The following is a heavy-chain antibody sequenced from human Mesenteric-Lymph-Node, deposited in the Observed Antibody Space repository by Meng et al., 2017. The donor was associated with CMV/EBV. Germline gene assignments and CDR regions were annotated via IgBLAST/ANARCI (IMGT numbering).Heavy chain of an antibody. CDR2: IYPGDSDT. J-gene: IGHJ4*02. CDR1: GYSFTTYW. CDR3: ARRWSRYSSGWD. Sequence: SCKGSGYSFTTYWIAWVRQMPGKGLEWMGIIYPGDSDTKYSPSFKGQVTISADKSISTAYLQWSNLKASDTAMYYCARRWSRYSSGWDWGQGTLVTVSS. V-gene: IGHV5-51*01. D-gene: IGHD6-19*01.